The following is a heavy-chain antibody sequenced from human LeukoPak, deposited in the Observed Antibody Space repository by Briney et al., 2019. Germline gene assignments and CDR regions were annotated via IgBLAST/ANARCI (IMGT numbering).Heavy chain of an antibody. CDR2: XXXXNGNT. D-gene: IGHD2-15*01. J-gene: IGHJ3*02. CDR1: GYTFTSYG. CDR3: ARDRYCSGGSCSLDAFDI. Sequence: GASVKVSCKASGYTFTSYGISWVRQAPGQGLXXXXXXXXXNGNTNYAQKLQGRVTMTTDTSTSTAYMELRSLRSDDTAVYYCARDRYCSGGSCSLDAFDIWGQGTMVTVSS. V-gene: IGHV1-18*01.